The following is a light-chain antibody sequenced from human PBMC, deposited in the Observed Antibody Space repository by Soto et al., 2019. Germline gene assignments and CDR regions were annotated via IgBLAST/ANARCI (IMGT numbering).Light chain of an antibody. V-gene: IGKV3-20*01. CDR3: QRYGGSSWT. Sequence: EIVLTHSPGTLSLSPGERATLSCRASQSVTSNYLAWYQQKPGQAPRLLIFGASSRATGIPDKFSGSGSGTDFTLTISRLEPDDFAVYYCQRYGGSSWTFGQGTKVDIK. CDR1: QSVTSNY. J-gene: IGKJ1*01. CDR2: GAS.